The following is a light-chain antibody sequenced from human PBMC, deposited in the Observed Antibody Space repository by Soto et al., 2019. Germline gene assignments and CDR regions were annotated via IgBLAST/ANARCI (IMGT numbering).Light chain of an antibody. CDR3: QHYNNWPYT. CDR1: QSVSSN. CDR2: VAS. V-gene: IGKV3-15*01. J-gene: IGKJ2*01. Sequence: EIVMTQSPATLSVSPGERATLSGRASQSVSSNLAWYQQKPGQAPRLLIYVASTRASGIPTRFSGSGSGTEFTLTISSLQSEDFAVYYCQHYNNWPYTFGQGTKLEIK.